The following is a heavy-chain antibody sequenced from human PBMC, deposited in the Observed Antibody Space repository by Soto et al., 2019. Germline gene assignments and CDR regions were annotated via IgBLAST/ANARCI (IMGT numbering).Heavy chain of an antibody. J-gene: IGHJ6*01. Sequence: PGGTLRRSCSASGCTLSGKRMNWGRQAPGKGLESVSRNKSDGSGATWADWVKGRFSCFGPNARHTFYLQICCLRFQHTTICYCGRNAIFVREVPDECWGQGAAFTVFS. CDR1: GCTLSGKR. D-gene: IGHD3-9*01. CDR3: GRNAIFVREVPDEC. V-gene: IGHV3-74*03. CDR2: NKSDGSGA.